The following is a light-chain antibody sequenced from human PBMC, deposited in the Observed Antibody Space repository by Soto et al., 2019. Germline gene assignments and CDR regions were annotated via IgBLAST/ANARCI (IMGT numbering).Light chain of an antibody. CDR1: QSVSSN. Sequence: EIVMTQSPATLSVSPGERATLSCRASQSVSSNLAWYQQKPGQAPRLLIYGASTGATGIPARFSGSGSGTEFTLTISSPQSEDFAVYYCQQYNNWPLTFGQGTRLEIK. CDR2: GAS. CDR3: QQYNNWPLT. J-gene: IGKJ5*01. V-gene: IGKV3-15*01.